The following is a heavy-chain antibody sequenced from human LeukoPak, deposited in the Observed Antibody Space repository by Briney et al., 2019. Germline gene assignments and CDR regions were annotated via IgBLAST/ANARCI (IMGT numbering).Heavy chain of an antibody. CDR3: ARHSWRDSSGYYYGPEYYFDY. CDR1: GGSISSHY. J-gene: IGHJ4*02. Sequence: SETLSLTCTVSGGSISSHYWSWIRQPPGKGLEWIGYIYYSGSTNYNPSLKSRVTISVDTSKNQFSLKLSSVTAADTAVYYCARHSWRDSSGYYYGPEYYFDYWGQGTLVTVSS. CDR2: IYYSGST. V-gene: IGHV4-59*08. D-gene: IGHD3-22*01.